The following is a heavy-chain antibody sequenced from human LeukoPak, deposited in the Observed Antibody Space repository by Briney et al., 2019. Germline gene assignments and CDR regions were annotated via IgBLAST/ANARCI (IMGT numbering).Heavy chain of an antibody. CDR1: GFSFGSSG. CDR3: ASKTIVRLYDN. D-gene: IGHD1-14*01. CDR2: IGSTGSDR. V-gene: IGHV3-21*01. Sequence: GGSLRLSCAASGFSFGSSGINWVRQAPGRGLEWVASIGSTGSDRYYADSVKGRFTISRDNAKNSLYLQIHSLRVEDTAVYYCASKTIVRLYDNWGQGTLLTVSS. J-gene: IGHJ4*02.